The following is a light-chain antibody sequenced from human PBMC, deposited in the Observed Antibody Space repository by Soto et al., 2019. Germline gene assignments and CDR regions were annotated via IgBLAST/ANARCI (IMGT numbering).Light chain of an antibody. V-gene: IGKV1-39*01. Sequence: DIQMTQSPSSLSASVGDRVTITCRASQSISSYLNWYQQKPGKAPKLLIYAASSLQSGVPSRFSGSGSGTDFTLTISSLQPEDFATYYCQQSYSTPLGFCQGTKVELK. CDR1: QSISSY. CDR2: AAS. J-gene: IGKJ1*01. CDR3: QQSYSTPLG.